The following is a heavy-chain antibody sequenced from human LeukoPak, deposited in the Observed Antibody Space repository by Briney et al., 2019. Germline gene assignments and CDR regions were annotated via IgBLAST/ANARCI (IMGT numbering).Heavy chain of an antibody. CDR3: AKDPRTGAVSGIFYFDY. D-gene: IGHD6-19*01. V-gene: IGHV3-30*04. CDR1: GFTFSSHP. J-gene: IGHJ4*02. CDR2: ILYDGSNK. Sequence: GGSLRLSCAASGFTFSSHPMHWVRQAPGKGLEWVGVILYDGSNKYYADSVKGRFTISRDNSKNTLYLQMDSLRPEDTAVYYCAKDPRTGAVSGIFYFDYWGQGTLVTLSS.